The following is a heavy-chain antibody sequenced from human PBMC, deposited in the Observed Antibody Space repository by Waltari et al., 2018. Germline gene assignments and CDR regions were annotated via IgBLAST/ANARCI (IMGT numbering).Heavy chain of an antibody. CDR2: MNPNSGNT. Sequence: QVQLVQSGAEVKKPGASVKVSCKASGYTFTSYDINWLRQATGQGLEWMGWMNPNSGNTGYAQKFQGRVTITRNTSISTAYMELSSLRSEDTAVYYCARPRSNYYEDAFDIWGQGTMVTVSS. CDR1: GYTFTSYD. V-gene: IGHV1-8*03. D-gene: IGHD3-22*01. J-gene: IGHJ3*02. CDR3: ARPRSNYYEDAFDI.